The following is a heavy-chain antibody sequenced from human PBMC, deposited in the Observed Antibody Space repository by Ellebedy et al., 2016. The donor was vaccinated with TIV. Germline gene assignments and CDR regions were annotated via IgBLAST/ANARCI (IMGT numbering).Heavy chain of an antibody. D-gene: IGHD2-15*01. CDR3: AGGGGYCSGGSCYSGSGAFVPDY. CDR1: GGTFSSYA. V-gene: IGHV1-69*06. CDR2: IIPIFGTA. Sequence: SVKVSXXASGGTFSSYAISWVRQAPGQGLEWMGGIIPIFGTANYAQKFQGRVTITADKSTSTAYMELSSLRSEDTAVYYCAGGGGYCSGGSCYSGSGAFVPDYWGQGTLVTVSS. J-gene: IGHJ4*02.